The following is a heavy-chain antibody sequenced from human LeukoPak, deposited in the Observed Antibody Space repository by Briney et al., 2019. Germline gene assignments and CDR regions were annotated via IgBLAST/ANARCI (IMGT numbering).Heavy chain of an antibody. CDR2: IIPIFGTA. CDR3: ARVLWRPYYYDSSGYLKNWFDP. V-gene: IGHV1-69*13. J-gene: IGHJ5*02. CDR1: GGTFSSYA. Sequence: AASVKVSCKASGGTFSSYAISWVRQAPGQGLEWMGGIIPIFGTANYAQKFQGRVTITAGESTSTAYMELSSLRSEDTAVYYCARVLWRPYYYDSSGYLKNWFDPWGQGTLVTVSS. D-gene: IGHD3-22*01.